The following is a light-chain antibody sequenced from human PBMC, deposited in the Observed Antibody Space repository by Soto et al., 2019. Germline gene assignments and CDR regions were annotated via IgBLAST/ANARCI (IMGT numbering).Light chain of an antibody. V-gene: IGLV1-51*01. Sequence: QSVLAQPPSISAAPGQKVTISCSGSSSNIGGNYVSWYQHVPRTAPKLLIYDNYKRASGIPDRFSASKSGTSATLGITGLQTGDGADYYCGTWVISLDTVVFGGGTKLTVL. CDR3: GTWVISLDTVV. CDR2: DNY. J-gene: IGLJ2*01. CDR1: SSNIGGNY.